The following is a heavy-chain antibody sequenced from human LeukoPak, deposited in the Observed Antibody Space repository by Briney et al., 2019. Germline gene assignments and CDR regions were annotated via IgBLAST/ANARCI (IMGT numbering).Heavy chain of an antibody. CDR1: GGSISSSSYY. CDR3: ASYGSGSYAFDI. D-gene: IGHD3-10*01. J-gene: IGHJ3*02. Sequence: SETLSLTCTVSGGSISSSSYYWGWLRQTAGRGREWVGRIYTSGSTSYNPSLNSRVTISVDTSKNQFSLKLSSVTAADTAVYYCASYGSGSYAFDIWGQGTMVTVSS. CDR2: IYTSGST. V-gene: IGHV4-61*02.